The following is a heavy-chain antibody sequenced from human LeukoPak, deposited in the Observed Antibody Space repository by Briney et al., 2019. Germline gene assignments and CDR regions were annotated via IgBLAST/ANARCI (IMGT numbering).Heavy chain of an antibody. CDR1: GGSMNTYY. CDR3: ARERDHGYSYGHVLDF. V-gene: IGHV4-4*07. Sequence: SETLSLTCTVSGGSMNTYYWTWIRQTAGGGVEWIGQVHSSVGTTYNPSLRSRVSLSLDTSKNHFSLRLASVTAADTAVYFCARERDHGYSYGHVLDFWGKGIPVTVSS. J-gene: IGHJ4*02. CDR2: VHSSVGT. D-gene: IGHD5-18*01.